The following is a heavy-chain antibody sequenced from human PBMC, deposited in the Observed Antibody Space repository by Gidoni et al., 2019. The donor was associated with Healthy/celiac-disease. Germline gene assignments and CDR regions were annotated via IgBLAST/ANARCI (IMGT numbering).Heavy chain of an antibody. D-gene: IGHD6-6*01. CDR3: ASNMGKGSSSCDY. CDR1: VRTFSSYA. V-gene: IGHV1-69*06. CDR2: IIPIVGTA. J-gene: IGHJ4*02. Sequence: QVQLVQSGAEVKNPGSSVQVSCMASVRTFSSYAIRWVRQAPGHGLEWMGGIIPIVGTANYAQKFQGRVTITADKATSTAYMELSSLRSEDTAVYYGASNMGKGSSSCDYWGQGTLVTVSS.